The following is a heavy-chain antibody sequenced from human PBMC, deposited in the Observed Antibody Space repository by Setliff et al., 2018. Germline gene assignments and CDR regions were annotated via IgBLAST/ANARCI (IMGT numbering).Heavy chain of an antibody. Sequence: PSETLSLTCTVSGGSISSGSYYWGWIRQPPRKGLEWIGSIYHRGSTYYNPSLKSRVTISVDTSNNHFSLKLSSATAADTAVYYCARHALSFDSAWDVWGKGTTVTVSS. J-gene: IGHJ6*04. CDR3: ARHALSFDSAWDV. CDR2: IYHRGST. D-gene: IGHD3-9*01. CDR1: GGSISSGSYY. V-gene: IGHV4-39*01.